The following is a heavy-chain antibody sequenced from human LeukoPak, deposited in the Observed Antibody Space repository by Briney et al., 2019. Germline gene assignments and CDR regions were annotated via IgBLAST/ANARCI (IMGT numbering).Heavy chain of an antibody. J-gene: IGHJ5*02. D-gene: IGHD1-26*01. CDR3: AKDRVGATSFVVWFDP. CDR1: GFTFSDYY. CDR2: ISGSGGST. V-gene: IGHV3-23*01. Sequence: GGSLRLSCAASGFTFSDYYMSWIRQAPGKGLEWVSAISGSGGSTYYADSVKGRFTISRDNSKNTLYLQMNSLRAEDTAVYYCAKDRVGATSFVVWFDPWGQGTLVTVSS.